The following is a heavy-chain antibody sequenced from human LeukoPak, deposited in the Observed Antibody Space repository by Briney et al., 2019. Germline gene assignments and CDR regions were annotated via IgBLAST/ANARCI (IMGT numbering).Heavy chain of an antibody. V-gene: IGHV1-18*01. D-gene: IGHD4-11*01. Sequence: ASVKVSCKASGYTFTSYGISWVRQAPGQGLEWMGWISAYNGNTNYAQKLQGRVTMTTDTSTSTAYMELRSLRSDDTAVYYCARKDSVTHYYYYGMDVWGQGTTVTVSS. J-gene: IGHJ6*02. CDR2: ISAYNGNT. CDR1: GYTFTSYG. CDR3: ARKDSVTHYYYYGMDV.